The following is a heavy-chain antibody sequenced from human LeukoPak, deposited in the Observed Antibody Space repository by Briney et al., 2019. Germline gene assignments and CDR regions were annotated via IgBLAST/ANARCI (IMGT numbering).Heavy chain of an antibody. Sequence: SETLSLTCTVSGGSISSYYWSWIRQPPGKGLEWIGYIYYSGSTNYNPSLKSRVTISVDTSKNQFSLKLSSVTAADTAVYYCARDTSGYRRGSFDYWGQGTLVTVSS. V-gene: IGHV4-59*01. D-gene: IGHD3-22*01. J-gene: IGHJ4*02. CDR3: ARDTSGYRRGSFDY. CDR1: GGSISSYY. CDR2: IYYSGST.